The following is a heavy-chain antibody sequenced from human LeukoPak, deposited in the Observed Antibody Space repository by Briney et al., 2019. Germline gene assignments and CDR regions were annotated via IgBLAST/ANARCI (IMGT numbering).Heavy chain of an antibody. CDR1: GFTFSTYG. D-gene: IGHD2-15*01. CDR3: AKDRYCSGGSCNYDALDC. J-gene: IGHJ4*02. CDR2: ISYDGSSI. Sequence: PGGSLRLSCAASGFTFSTYGMHWVRQAPGKGLEWVSLISYDGSSIYYADSVKGRFTISRDNSKNTLYLQMNSLRAEDTAVYYCAKDRYCSGGSCNYDALDCWGQGTLVAVSS. V-gene: IGHV3-30*18.